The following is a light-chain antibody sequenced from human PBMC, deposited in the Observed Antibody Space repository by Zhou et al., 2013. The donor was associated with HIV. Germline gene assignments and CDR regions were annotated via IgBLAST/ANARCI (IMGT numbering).Light chain of an antibody. J-gene: IGKJ1*01. CDR3: QQRSNWPT. CDR1: QRIGTL. CDR2: DAS. V-gene: IGKV3-11*01. Sequence: EIVLTQSPATLSLSPGEKATLSCRASQRIGTLLAWYQQKPGQAPRLLLSDASNRATGIPARFSASGSGTDFTLTISSLEPEDFAVYYCQQRSNWPTFGQGTKVEIK.